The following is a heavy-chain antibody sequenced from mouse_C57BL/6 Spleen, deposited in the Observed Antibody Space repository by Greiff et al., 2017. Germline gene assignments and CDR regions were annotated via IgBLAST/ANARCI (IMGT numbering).Heavy chain of an antibody. CDR1: GFTFSDFY. D-gene: IGHD1-1*01. CDR2: SRNKANDYTT. V-gene: IGHV7-1*01. CDR3: ARDERDYYGSSQGFAY. Sequence: EVKVVESGGGLVQSGRSLRLSCATSGFTFSDFYMEWVRQAPGKGLEWIAASRNKANDYTTEYSASVKGRFIVSRDTSQSILYLQMNALRAEDTAIYYCARDERDYYGSSQGFAYWGQGTLVTVSA. J-gene: IGHJ3*01.